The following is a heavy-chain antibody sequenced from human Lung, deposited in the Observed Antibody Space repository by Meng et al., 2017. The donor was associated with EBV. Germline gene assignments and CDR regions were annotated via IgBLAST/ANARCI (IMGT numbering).Heavy chain of an antibody. CDR3: ARGATSVFDL. J-gene: IGHJ2*01. Sequence: VQLQQDGHGLVKPSQTLSLTCVISGDSDSSSSAAWTWIRQSPSRGLEWLGRTYYRSKWYNDYAVFVKSRITINPDTSKNQFSLQLNSVTPEDTAAYYCARGATSVFDLWGRGTLVTASS. V-gene: IGHV6-1*01. CDR2: TYYRSKWYN. CDR1: GDSDSSSSAA.